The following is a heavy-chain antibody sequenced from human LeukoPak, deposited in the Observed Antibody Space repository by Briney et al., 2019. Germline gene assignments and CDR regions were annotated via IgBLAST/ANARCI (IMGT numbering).Heavy chain of an antibody. CDR1: GTNFSNYW. Sequence: PGGSLRLSCATSGTNFSNYWMSWVRQAPGKGLEWVANIRQDGNEKYYVDSLKGRFTISRDNAKNSLYLQMNSLRSEDTAVYYCARASVYDSSGLALYYWGQGTLVTVSS. D-gene: IGHD3-22*01. CDR3: ARASVYDSSGLALYY. J-gene: IGHJ4*02. V-gene: IGHV3-7*03. CDR2: IRQDGNEK.